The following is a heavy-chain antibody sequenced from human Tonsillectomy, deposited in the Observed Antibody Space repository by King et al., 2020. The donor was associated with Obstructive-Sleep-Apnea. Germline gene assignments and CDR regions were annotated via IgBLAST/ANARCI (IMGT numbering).Heavy chain of an antibody. V-gene: IGHV3-23*04. D-gene: IGHD3-10*02. CDR2: ISGSGGST. Sequence: VQLVESGGGLEQPGGSLRLSCAASGFTFSNYALTWVRQAPGKGLEWVSTISGSGGSTYYVDSVKGRFTISRDNSKSTLYLHMTSLRAEDTAVYYCAKNDAFRDTPMFPPNDYWDQGTLVTVSS. CDR3: AKNDAFRDTPMFPPNDY. J-gene: IGHJ4*02. CDR1: GFTFSNYA.